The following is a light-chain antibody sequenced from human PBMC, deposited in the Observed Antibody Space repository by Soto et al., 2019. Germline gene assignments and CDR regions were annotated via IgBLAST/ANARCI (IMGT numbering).Light chain of an antibody. V-gene: IGKV3-15*01. Sequence: EIVMTQSPATLSVSPGERVTLSCRASQSVRSNLAWYQQKFGQAPRLLIYDASTRATGMSARFSGSGSGTEFTLTISSLQSEDFAVYYCQQYNNWPPWTFGQGTKVEIK. J-gene: IGKJ1*01. CDR2: DAS. CDR1: QSVRSN. CDR3: QQYNNWPPWT.